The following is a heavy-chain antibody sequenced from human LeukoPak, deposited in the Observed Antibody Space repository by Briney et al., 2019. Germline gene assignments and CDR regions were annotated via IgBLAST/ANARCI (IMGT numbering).Heavy chain of an antibody. J-gene: IGHJ4*02. V-gene: IGHV4-34*01. CDR1: GGSFSGYY. CDR3: ARGLGLGTAHIDY. D-gene: IGHD2-21*02. CDR2: MNHSGST. Sequence: ASETLSLTCAVYGGSFSGYYWSWVRQPPGKGMEWIGEMNHSGSTNYNPSLQSRVTISVDTSKNQFSLKLSSVTAADTAVYYCARGLGLGTAHIDYWGQGTLVTVSS.